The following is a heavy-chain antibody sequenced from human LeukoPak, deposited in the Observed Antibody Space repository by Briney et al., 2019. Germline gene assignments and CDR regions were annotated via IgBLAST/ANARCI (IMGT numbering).Heavy chain of an antibody. CDR1: GFTFSSYG. CDR2: ISYEGGTQ. CDR3: AKEGTPQVSTWYDL. V-gene: IGHV3-30*18. Sequence: GRSLRLSCAASGFTFSSYGMHWVRQAPGKGLEWVAVISYEGGTQHYADSVKGRFIISRDNPRNTLYLQMNILRTEDTAVYYCAKEGTPQVSTWYDLWGQGTQVIVSS. J-gene: IGHJ5*02. D-gene: IGHD3-10*01.